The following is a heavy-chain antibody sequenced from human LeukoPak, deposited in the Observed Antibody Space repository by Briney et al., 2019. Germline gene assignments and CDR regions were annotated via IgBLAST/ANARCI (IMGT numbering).Heavy chain of an antibody. CDR2: IYYSGST. CDR3: ARDLGSGWSEFDY. CDR1: GGSISSSSYY. V-gene: IGHV4-39*02. Sequence: SETLSLTCTVSGGSISSSSYYWGWIRQPPGKGLEWIGSIYYSGSTYYNPSLKSRVTISVDTSKNQFSLKLSSVTAADTAVHYYARDLGSGWSEFDYWGQGTLVTVSS. D-gene: IGHD6-19*01. J-gene: IGHJ4*02.